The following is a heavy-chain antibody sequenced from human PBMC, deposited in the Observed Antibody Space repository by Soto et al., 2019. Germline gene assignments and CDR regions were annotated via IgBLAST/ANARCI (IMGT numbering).Heavy chain of an antibody. CDR3: ARVCFSGSYSSGYYYYGMDV. Sequence: SVKVSCKASGGTFSSYAISWVRQAPGQGLEWMGGIIPIFGTANYAQKFQGRVTITADESTSTAYMELSSLRSEDTAVYYCARVCFSGSYSSGYYYYGMDVWGQGTTVTVSS. J-gene: IGHJ6*02. D-gene: IGHD1-26*01. CDR1: GGTFSSYA. V-gene: IGHV1-69*13. CDR2: IIPIFGTA.